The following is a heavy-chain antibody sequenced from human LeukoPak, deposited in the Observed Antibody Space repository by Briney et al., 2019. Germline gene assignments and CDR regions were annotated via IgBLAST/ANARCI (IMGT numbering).Heavy chain of an antibody. CDR2: IYYSGST. Sequence: SETLSLTCTVSGGSISSYYWSWIRQPPGKGLEWIGYIYYSGSTNYNPSLKSRVTISVDTSKNQFSLKLSSVTAADTAVYYCARDFGVAAAEGSYWGQGTLVTVSS. CDR3: ARDFGVAAAEGSY. V-gene: IGHV4-59*01. CDR1: GGSISSYY. D-gene: IGHD6-13*01. J-gene: IGHJ4*02.